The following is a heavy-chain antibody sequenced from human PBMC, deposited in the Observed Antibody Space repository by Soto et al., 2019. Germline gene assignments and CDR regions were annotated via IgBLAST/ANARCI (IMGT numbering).Heavy chain of an antibody. CDR1: GFTVSSNY. V-gene: IGHV3-53*01. CDR2: IYSGGST. J-gene: IGHJ6*02. CDR3: AGVRGLAAAGTYYYYGMDV. D-gene: IGHD6-13*01. Sequence: PGGSLRLSCAASGFTVSSNYMSWVRQAPGKGLEWVSVIYSGGSTYYADSVKGRFTISRDNSKNTLYLQMNSLRAEDTAVYYCAGVRGLAAAGTYYYYGMDVWGQGTTVTVSS.